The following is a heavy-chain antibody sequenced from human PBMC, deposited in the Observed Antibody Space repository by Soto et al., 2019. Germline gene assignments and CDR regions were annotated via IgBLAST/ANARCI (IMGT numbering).Heavy chain of an antibody. D-gene: IGHD3-9*01. J-gene: IGHJ4*02. CDR2: IWYDGSNK. Sequence: GGSLRLSCAASGFTFSSYGMHWVRQAPGKGLEWVAVIWYDGSNKYYADSVKGRFTISRDNSKNTLYLQMNSLRAEDTAVYYCARDRNFEGDFDYWGQGTLVTVSS. CDR1: GFTFSSYG. CDR3: ARDRNFEGDFDY. V-gene: IGHV3-33*01.